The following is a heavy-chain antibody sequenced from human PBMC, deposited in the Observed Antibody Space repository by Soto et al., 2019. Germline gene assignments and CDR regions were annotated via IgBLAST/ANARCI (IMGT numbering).Heavy chain of an antibody. CDR1: GGSISSGGYY. CDR3: ARAPYDYIWGSKSLEGFYYYMDV. Sequence: PSETLSLTCTVSGGSISSGGYYWSWLRQHPGKGLEWIGYIYYSGSTYYNPSLKSRVTISVDTSKNQFSLKRSSVTAADTAVYYCARAPYDYIWGSKSLEGFYYYMDVWGKGTTVTVSS. J-gene: IGHJ6*03. V-gene: IGHV4-31*03. CDR2: IYYSGST. D-gene: IGHD3-16*01.